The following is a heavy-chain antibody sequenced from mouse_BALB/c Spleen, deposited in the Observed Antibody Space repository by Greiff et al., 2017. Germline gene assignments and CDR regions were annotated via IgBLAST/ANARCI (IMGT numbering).Heavy chain of an antibody. J-gene: IGHJ2*01. CDR3: ARRGYGSSSYYFDY. D-gene: IGHD1-1*01. V-gene: IGHV5-6-2*01. Sequence: EVKLVESGGGLVKLGGSLKLSCAASGFTFSSYYMSWVRQTPEKRLELVAAINSNGGSTYYPDTVKGRFTISRDNAKNTLYLQMSSLKSEDTALYYCARRGYGSSSYYFDYWGQGTTLTVSS. CDR1: GFTFSSYY. CDR2: INSNGGST.